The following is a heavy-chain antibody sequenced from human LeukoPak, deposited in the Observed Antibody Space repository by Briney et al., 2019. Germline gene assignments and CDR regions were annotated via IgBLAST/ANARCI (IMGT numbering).Heavy chain of an antibody. J-gene: IGHJ4*02. V-gene: IGHV5-51*01. Sequence: GESLQISCKGSGYSFTSYWIGWVRQVPGKGLEWMGIIYPGDSDTRYSPSFQGQVTISADKSISTAYLQCSSLKASDTAMYYCARRGAGGADILSPYDYWGQGTLVTVSS. D-gene: IGHD3-9*01. CDR2: IYPGDSDT. CDR3: ARRGAGGADILSPYDY. CDR1: GYSFTSYW.